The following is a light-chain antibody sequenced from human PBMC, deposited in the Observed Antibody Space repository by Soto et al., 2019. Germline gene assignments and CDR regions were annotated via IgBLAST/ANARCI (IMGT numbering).Light chain of an antibody. J-gene: IGKJ5*01. CDR3: QQRSDWPPT. CDR1: QSLRNY. CDR2: DAS. V-gene: IGKV3-11*01. Sequence: ENVLTQSPATLSLSPGDTATLSCMATQSLRNYLAWYQQKLGQAPRLLIYDASKRATGIPARFSGSGSGTDFTLTISSLEPEDFAVYFCQQRSDWPPTFGQGTRLEIK.